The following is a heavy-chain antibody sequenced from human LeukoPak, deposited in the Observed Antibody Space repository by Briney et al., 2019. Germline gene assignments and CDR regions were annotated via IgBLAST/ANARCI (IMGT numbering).Heavy chain of an antibody. CDR2: ISSSSSYI. CDR1: GFTFSSYW. V-gene: IGHV3-21*01. J-gene: IGHJ4*02. CDR3: ARGDYYDSSGYDSNDY. Sequence: PGGSLRLSCATSGFTFSSYWMSWVRQAPGEGLEWVSSISSSSSYIYYADSVKGRFTISRDNAKNSLYLQMNSLRAEDTAVYYCARGDYYDSSGYDSNDYWGQGTLVTVSS. D-gene: IGHD3-22*01.